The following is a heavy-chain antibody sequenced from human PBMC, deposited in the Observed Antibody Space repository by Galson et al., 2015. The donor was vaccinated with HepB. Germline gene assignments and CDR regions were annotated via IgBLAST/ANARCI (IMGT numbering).Heavy chain of an antibody. D-gene: IGHD3-10*01. V-gene: IGHV3-30*04. CDR3: ARDQLLWFGEFHYRGRYYGMDV. CDR1: GFTFSSYA. J-gene: IGHJ6*02. Sequence: SLRLSCAASGFTFSSYAMHWVRQAPGKGLEWVAVISYDGSNKYYADSVKGRFTISRDNSKNTLYLQMNSLRAEDTAVYYCARDQLLWFGEFHYRGRYYGMDVWGQGTTVTVSS. CDR2: ISYDGSNK.